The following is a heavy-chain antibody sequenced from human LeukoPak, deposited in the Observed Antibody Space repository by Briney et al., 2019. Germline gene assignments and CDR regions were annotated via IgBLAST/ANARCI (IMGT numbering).Heavy chain of an antibody. CDR3: ASGIVVVPAARSEEDWFDP. D-gene: IGHD2-2*01. CDR2: IYYSGST. Sequence: PSETLSLTCTVSGGSISSSSYYWGWIRQPPGKGLEWIGSIYYSGSTYYNPSLKSRVTISVDTSKNQFSLKLSSVTAADTAVYYCASGIVVVPAARSEEDWFDPWGQGTLVTVSS. V-gene: IGHV4-39*01. J-gene: IGHJ5*02. CDR1: GGSISSSSYY.